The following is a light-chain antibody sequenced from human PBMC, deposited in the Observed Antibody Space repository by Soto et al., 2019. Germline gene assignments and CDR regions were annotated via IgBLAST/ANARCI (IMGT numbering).Light chain of an antibody. CDR2: DAS. J-gene: IGKJ4*01. V-gene: IGKV3D-15*01. Sequence: EIVLTQSPATLSVSPGERATLSCRASQSVSSNLVWYQHKPGQAPRLLIYDASNRATGIPARFSGSGSGTEFTLTVSSLQSEDFAVYYCQQYNNWPLTFGGGTKVDI. CDR3: QQYNNWPLT. CDR1: QSVSSN.